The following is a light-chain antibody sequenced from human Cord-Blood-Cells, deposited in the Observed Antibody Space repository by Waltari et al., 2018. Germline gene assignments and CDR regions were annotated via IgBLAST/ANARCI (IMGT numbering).Light chain of an antibody. CDR2: ECS. V-gene: IGLV2-23*01. CDR1: SSDVGSYNL. Sequence: QSALTQPASVSGSPGQSIPISCTGTSSDVGSYNLVSWYQQHPGKAPKLMIYECSKRPSGVSNRFSGSKSGNTASLTISGLQAEDEADYYCCSYAGSSTWVFGGGTKLTVL. CDR3: CSYAGSSTWV. J-gene: IGLJ3*02.